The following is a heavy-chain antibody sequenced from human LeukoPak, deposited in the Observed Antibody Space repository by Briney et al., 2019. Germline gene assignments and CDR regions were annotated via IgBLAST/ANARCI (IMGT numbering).Heavy chain of an antibody. CDR2: ISRSGDSL. CDR3: AREVVIFPDYYYYGMDV. CDR1: GFPFRDYY. V-gene: IGHV3-11*01. J-gene: IGHJ6*02. Sequence: GGSLRLSCAASGFPFRDYYMTWIRQAPGKGLEWISYISRSGDSLYYPDSVEGRFTISRDNAKTSLFLQMNSLRADDTAVYYCAREVVIFPDYYYYGMDVWGQGTTVTVSS. D-gene: IGHD3-9*01.